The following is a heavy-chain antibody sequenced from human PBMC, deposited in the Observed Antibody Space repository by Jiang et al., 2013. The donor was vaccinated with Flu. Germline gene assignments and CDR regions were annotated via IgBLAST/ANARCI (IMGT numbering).Heavy chain of an antibody. Sequence: XTFSSYGMHWVRQAPGTGLEWVALISYDGSHKYYSDSLKGRFSISRDNSQNTVYLQMNSLSGEDTAVYYCAREDPRGPFYYGMDVWGQGTAVTVSS. CDR2: ISYDGSHK. J-gene: IGHJ6*02. V-gene: IGHV3-30*19. CDR1: XTFSSYG. CDR3: AREDPRGPFYYGMDV.